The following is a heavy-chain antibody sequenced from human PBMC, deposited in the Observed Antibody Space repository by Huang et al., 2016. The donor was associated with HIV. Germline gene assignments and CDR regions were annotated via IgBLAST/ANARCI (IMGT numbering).Heavy chain of an antibody. CDR2: INHARVT. CDR3: AREIMISFGGPFDS. J-gene: IGHJ5*01. Sequence: QVQLEQWGAGLLKPSETLSLTCAVYGGSFSGYFWNWIRQSPGKGLEWNGQINHARVTDYNPSLKSRATISVDTSKNQFSLKLTSVTAADTAIYYCAREIMISFGGPFDSWGHGNLVTVSS. D-gene: IGHD3-16*01. CDR1: GGSFSGYF. V-gene: IGHV4-34*02.